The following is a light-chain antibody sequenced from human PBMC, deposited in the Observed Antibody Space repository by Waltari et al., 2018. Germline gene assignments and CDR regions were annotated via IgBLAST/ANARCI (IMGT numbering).Light chain of an antibody. J-gene: IGKJ4*01. CDR1: QGISNY. CDR3: QQTNNLPDT. V-gene: IGKV1-9*01. CDR2: AAS. Sequence: IQLTQSPSSLSASVGDRVTLTCRASQGISNYFAWYQQKPGKAPKVLTYAASTLQSGVPSSFSGSGSGTDFTLTIGSLQPEDFATYFCQQTNNLPDTFGGGTKVEIK.